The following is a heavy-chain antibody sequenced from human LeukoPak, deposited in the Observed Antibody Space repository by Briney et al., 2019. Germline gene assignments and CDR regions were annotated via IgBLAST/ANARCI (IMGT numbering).Heavy chain of an antibody. CDR3: ARDPYYYGSGSYGDY. CDR2: INSGGSST. Sequence: GGSLRLSCAASGFTFSSYWMHWVRQAPGKGLVWVSRINSGGSSTSYADSVKGRFTISRDNAKNTLYLQMNSLRAEDTAVYYCARDPYYYGSGSYGDYWGQGTLVTVSS. V-gene: IGHV3-74*01. J-gene: IGHJ4*02. CDR1: GFTFSSYW. D-gene: IGHD3-10*01.